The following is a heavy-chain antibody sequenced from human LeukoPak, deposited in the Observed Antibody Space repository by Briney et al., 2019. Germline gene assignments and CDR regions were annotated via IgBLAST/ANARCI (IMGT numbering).Heavy chain of an antibody. V-gene: IGHV4-59*01. D-gene: IGHD3-3*01. CDR2: IYYSGST. CDR1: GGSISSYY. CDR3: ARVLPNLEWLPHYYMDV. Sequence: PSETLSLTCTVSGGSISSYYWSWIRQPPGKGLEWIGYIYYSGSTNYNPSLKSRVTISVDTSKNQFSLKLSSVTAAGTAVYYCARVLPNLEWLPHYYMDVWGKGTTVTVSS. J-gene: IGHJ6*03.